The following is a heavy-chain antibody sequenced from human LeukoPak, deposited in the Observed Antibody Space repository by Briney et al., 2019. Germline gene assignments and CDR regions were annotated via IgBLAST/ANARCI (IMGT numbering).Heavy chain of an antibody. V-gene: IGHV3-30*03. CDR2: ISYDGSEK. CDR3: ARDLSGRYTVDY. Sequence: GMSPRLSCAASGFTFRNYGMHWVRQVPGKGLEWVAVISYDGSEKYYTDSVKGRFTISRDNSKNTLYLHMDSLRAEDTAVYYCARDLSGRYTVDYWGQGTLVTVSS. J-gene: IGHJ4*02. D-gene: IGHD1-26*01. CDR1: GFTFRNYG.